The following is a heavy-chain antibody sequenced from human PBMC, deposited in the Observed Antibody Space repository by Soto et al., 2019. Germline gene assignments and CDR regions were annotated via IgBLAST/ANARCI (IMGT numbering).Heavy chain of an antibody. CDR2: IIPILGIA. J-gene: IGHJ4*02. CDR1: GGTFSSYT. D-gene: IGHD3-10*01. Sequence: ASVKVSCKASGGTFSSYTISWVRQAPGQGLEWMGRIIPILGIANYAQKFQGRVTITADKSTSTAYMELSSLRSEDTAVYYCARDRPGSGTNFDYWGQGTLVTVSS. CDR3: ARDRPGSGTNFDY. V-gene: IGHV1-69*04.